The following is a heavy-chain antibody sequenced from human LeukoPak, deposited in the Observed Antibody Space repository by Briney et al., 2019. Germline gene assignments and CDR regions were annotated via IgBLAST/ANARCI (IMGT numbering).Heavy chain of an antibody. CDR2: INVHKGNT. CDR1: GYTFTSYA. Sequence: ASVKVSCKASGYTFTSYAMNWVRQAPGQGLEWIGWINVHKGNTNYAQKFQGRVTITADESTSTAYMELSSLRSEDTAVYYCARVLRGYSYDYYFDYWGQGTLVTVSS. CDR3: ARVLRGYSYDYYFDY. V-gene: IGHV1-3*01. J-gene: IGHJ4*02. D-gene: IGHD5-18*01.